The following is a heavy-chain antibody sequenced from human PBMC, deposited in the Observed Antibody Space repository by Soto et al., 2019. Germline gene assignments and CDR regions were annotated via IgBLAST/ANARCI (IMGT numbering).Heavy chain of an antibody. CDR1: RFTFSSYS. V-gene: IGHV3-21*01. Sequence: GGSLRLSCAASRFTFSSYSMNWVRQAPGKGLEWVSSIASSSTYMYYADSVKGRFTISRDNAKNSLYLQMNSLRAEDTSVEYCARGRMVGDYYFDYWGQGTLVTVSS. CDR3: ARGRMVGDYYFDY. D-gene: IGHD3-16*01. CDR2: IASSSTYM. J-gene: IGHJ4*02.